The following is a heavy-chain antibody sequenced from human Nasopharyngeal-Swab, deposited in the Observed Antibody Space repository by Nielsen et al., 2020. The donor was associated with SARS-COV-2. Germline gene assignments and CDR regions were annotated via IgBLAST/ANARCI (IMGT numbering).Heavy chain of an antibody. V-gene: IGHV3-64D*08. D-gene: IGHD1-26*01. Sequence: GGSLRLSCSASGFSFSSNAMHWVRQAPGKGLEYVSTINDDGDRINYADSVKGRFIISRDIPKNTLYLQMGSLRTEDTAVYYCVKDLPGSYSFEIWGQGTMVTVSS. CDR2: INDDGDRI. CDR1: GFSFSSNA. CDR3: VKDLPGSYSFEI. J-gene: IGHJ3*02.